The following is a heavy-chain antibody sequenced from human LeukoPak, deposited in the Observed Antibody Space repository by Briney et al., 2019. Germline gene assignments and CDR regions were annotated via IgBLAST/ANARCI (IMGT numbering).Heavy chain of an antibody. CDR1: GYTFTSYY. J-gene: IGHJ4*02. CDR2: INPGDSST. D-gene: IGHD3-16*01. CDR3: ARHQGAGEYPFDY. Sequence: ASVKVSCKASGYTFTSYYIHWVRQAPGQGLEWMGIINPGDSSTTYAQKFQGRVTMTRDTSTSTVYMELSSLRSEDTAVYYCARHQGAGEYPFDYWGQGTLVTVSS. V-gene: IGHV1-46*01.